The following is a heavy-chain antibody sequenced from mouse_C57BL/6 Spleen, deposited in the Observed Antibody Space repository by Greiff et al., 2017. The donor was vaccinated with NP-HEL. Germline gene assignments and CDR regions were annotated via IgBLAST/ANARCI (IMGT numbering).Heavy chain of an antibody. V-gene: IGHV5-4*01. D-gene: IGHD1-1*01. CDR3: ARGRAGFYGSMDY. CDR1: GFTFSSYA. J-gene: IGHJ4*01. CDR2: ISDGGSYT. Sequence: EVQLVESGGGLVKPGGSLKLSCAASGFTFSSYAMSWVRQTPEKRLEWVATISDGGSYTYYPDNVKGRFTISRDNAKNNLYLQMSHLKSEDTAMYYCARGRAGFYGSMDYWGQGTSVTVSS.